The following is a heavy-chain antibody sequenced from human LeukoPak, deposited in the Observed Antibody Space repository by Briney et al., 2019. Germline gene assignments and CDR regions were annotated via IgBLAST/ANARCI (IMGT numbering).Heavy chain of an antibody. CDR1: GFTFGSYA. V-gene: IGHV3-23*01. Sequence: GGSLRLSCAASGFTFGSYAMSWVRQAPGKGLEWVSAISGSGGSTYYADSVKGRFTISRDNSKNTLYLQMNSLRAEDTAVYYCAKGAFRDYYGSGSYYSVYYYGMDVWGQGTTVTVSS. D-gene: IGHD3-10*01. J-gene: IGHJ6*02. CDR3: AKGAFRDYYGSGSYYSVYYYGMDV. CDR2: ISGSGGST.